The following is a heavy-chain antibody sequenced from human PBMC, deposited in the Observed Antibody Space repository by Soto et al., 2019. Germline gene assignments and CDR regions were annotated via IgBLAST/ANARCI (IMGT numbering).Heavy chain of an antibody. Sequence: QVQLVESGGGVVQPGTSLRLSCAASGFTFRDYGLHWVRQAPGTGLEWVAFISYGGDNKYYGDSVKGRFTISRDNSKSTLYLQMNSLRVDDTAVYYCAKALFRWYSNSHYGVDVWGQGTTVTVSS. D-gene: IGHD6-13*01. CDR1: GFTFRDYG. J-gene: IGHJ6*02. V-gene: IGHV3-30*18. CDR3: AKALFRWYSNSHYGVDV. CDR2: ISYGGDNK.